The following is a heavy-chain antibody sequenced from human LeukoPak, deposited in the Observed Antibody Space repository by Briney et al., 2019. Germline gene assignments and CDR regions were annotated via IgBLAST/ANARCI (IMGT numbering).Heavy chain of an antibody. CDR2: ISHSGSAI. J-gene: IGHJ4*02. CDR1: GFTFSNYE. V-gene: IGHV3-48*03. D-gene: IGHD4-17*01. Sequence: PGGSLRLSCAASGFTFSNYEMNWVRQAPGKGLEWVSYISHSGSAIYYADSVKGRFTISRDNANNSLYLQMNSLRAEDTAVYYCTKKTVTADYWGQGTLVTVSS. CDR3: TKKTVTADY.